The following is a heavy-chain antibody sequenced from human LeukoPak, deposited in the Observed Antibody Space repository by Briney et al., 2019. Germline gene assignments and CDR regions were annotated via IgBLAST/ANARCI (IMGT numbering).Heavy chain of an antibody. J-gene: IGHJ5*02. CDR2: IIPIFGTA. V-gene: IGHV1-69*05. CDR1: GGTFSSYA. CDR3: ARAQNYDLWSSFDP. Sequence: SVKLSCKASGGTFSSYAISWVRQAPGQGLEWMGGIIPIFGTANYAQKFQGRVTITTDESTSTAYMELSSLRSEDTAVYYCARAQNYDLWSSFDPWGQGTLVTVSS. D-gene: IGHD3-3*01.